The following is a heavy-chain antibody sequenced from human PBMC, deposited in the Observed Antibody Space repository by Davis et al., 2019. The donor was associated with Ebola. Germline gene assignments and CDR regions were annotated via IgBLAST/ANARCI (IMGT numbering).Heavy chain of an antibody. Sequence: SVKVSCKASGGTFSSYAISWVRQAPGQGLEWMGGIIPIFGTANYAQKFQGRVTITADKSTSPAYMELSSLRSEDTAVYYCARGDYIWGSYRYFDYWGQGTLVTVSS. J-gene: IGHJ4*02. CDR3: ARGDYIWGSYRYFDY. D-gene: IGHD3-16*02. CDR1: GGTFSSYA. V-gene: IGHV1-69*06. CDR2: IIPIFGTA.